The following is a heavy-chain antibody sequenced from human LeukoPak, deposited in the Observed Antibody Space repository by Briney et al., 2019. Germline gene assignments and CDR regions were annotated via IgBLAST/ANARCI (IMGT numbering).Heavy chain of an antibody. Sequence: SETLSLTCTVSGGSISSGGFYWSWIRQHPGKGLEWIGYMYYSGSTYYNPSLKSRVTISVGTSKNQFPLKLSSVTAADTAVYYCARDQYGDPAEPAYWGQGTLVTVSS. J-gene: IGHJ4*02. CDR2: MYYSGST. CDR1: GGSISSGGFY. D-gene: IGHD4-17*01. CDR3: ARDQYGDPAEPAY. V-gene: IGHV4-31*03.